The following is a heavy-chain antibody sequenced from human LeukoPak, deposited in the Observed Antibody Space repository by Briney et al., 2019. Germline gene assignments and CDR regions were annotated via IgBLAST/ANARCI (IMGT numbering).Heavy chain of an antibody. V-gene: IGHV3-23*01. D-gene: IGHD3-16*01. CDR3: AKALGDYPYFDY. Sequence: PGGSLRLSCAASGFTFSSYAMSWVRQAPGKGLEWVSTMSGSGGSTYYADSVKGRFTISRDNSKNTLYLQMNSLRADDTAVYYCAKALGDYPYFDYWGQGTLVTVSS. J-gene: IGHJ4*02. CDR2: MSGSGGST. CDR1: GFTFSSYA.